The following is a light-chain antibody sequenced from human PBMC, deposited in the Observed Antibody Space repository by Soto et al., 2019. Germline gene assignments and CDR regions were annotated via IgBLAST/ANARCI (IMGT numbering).Light chain of an antibody. J-gene: IGKJ2*01. CDR1: QGISNY. CDR3: QKSNSAPHT. Sequence: DMQMTQSPSSLSASVGDRVTITSRASQGISNYLAWYQQKPGKVPKLLIYAASTLQSGVPSRFSGSGSGKDFTLTISSLQPEDVATYYCQKSNSAPHTFGQGTKLEIK. CDR2: AAS. V-gene: IGKV1-27*01.